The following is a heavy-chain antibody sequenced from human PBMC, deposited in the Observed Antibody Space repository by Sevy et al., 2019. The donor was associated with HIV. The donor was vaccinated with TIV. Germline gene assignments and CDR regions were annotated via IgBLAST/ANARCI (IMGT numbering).Heavy chain of an antibody. CDR3: VGRRYRVGHSWSYFFDF. CDR1: GFSFSDYH. CDR2: ITSSHGAK. V-gene: IGHV3-11*01. J-gene: IGHJ4*02. Sequence: GGSLRLSCVTSGFSFSDYHMSWIRLAPGKGLEWISHITSSHGAKVYADSVRGRFYISRDNARKSVYLQMNRLQVEDTATYFCVGRRYRVGHSWSYFFDFWGQGTPVTVSS. D-gene: IGHD5-18*01.